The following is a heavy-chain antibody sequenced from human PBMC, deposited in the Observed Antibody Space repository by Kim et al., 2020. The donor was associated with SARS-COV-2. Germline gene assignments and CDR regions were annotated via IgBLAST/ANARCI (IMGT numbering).Heavy chain of an antibody. CDR3: ARAATVVTPAYYYYGMDV. J-gene: IGHJ6*02. D-gene: IGHD4-17*01. Sequence: KSRVTRSVDTSKNQFSLKLSSVTAADTAVYYCARAATVVTPAYYYYGMDVWGQGTTVTVSS. V-gene: IGHV4-31*02.